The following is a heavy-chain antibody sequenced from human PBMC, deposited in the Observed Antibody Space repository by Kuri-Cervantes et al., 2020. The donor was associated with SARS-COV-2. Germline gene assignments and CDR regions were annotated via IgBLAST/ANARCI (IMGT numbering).Heavy chain of an antibody. Sequence: GESLKISCAASGFTYSSYSMNWVRQAPGKGLEWVSSISSSSSYIYYADSVKGRFTISRDNAKNSLYLQMNSLRAEDTAVYCCARDSSGYYRLDYWGQGTLVTVSS. D-gene: IGHD3-22*01. CDR1: GFTYSSYS. CDR3: ARDSSGYYRLDY. V-gene: IGHV3-21*01. J-gene: IGHJ4*02. CDR2: ISSSSSYI.